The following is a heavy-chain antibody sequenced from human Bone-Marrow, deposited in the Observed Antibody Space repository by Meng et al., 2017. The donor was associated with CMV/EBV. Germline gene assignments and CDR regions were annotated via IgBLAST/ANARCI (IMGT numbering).Heavy chain of an antibody. CDR3: ATERLWGATALAY. CDR2: IKEDGSDK. Sequence: GESLKISCAASGFTFSSFWMSWVRQAPGKGLEWVANIKEDGSDKNYVDSVKGRFTISRDNAKNSLHLQMNSLRGEDTAVYYCATERLWGATALAYWGQGTLVTVSS. V-gene: IGHV3-7*01. J-gene: IGHJ4*02. D-gene: IGHD1-26*01. CDR1: GFTFSSFW.